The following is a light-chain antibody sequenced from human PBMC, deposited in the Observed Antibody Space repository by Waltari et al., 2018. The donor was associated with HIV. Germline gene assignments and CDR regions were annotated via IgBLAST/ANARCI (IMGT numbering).Light chain of an antibody. V-gene: IGLV1-51*01. CDR1: SSNIGNNY. J-gene: IGLJ2*01. CDR2: ENK. Sequence: QSVLPQPPSVSAAPGQKVTISCSGSSSNIGNNYVSWYQQLPGTAPKLLIYENKMGPSGIPDRFAGSKAGTSAILGITGLQTGGEADYYCGTWDSSLSAGGVVGGGTKLTVL. CDR3: GTWDSSLSAGGV.